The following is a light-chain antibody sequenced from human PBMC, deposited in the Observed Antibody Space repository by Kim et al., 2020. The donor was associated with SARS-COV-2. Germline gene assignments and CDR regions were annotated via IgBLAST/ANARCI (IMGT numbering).Light chain of an antibody. CDR3: SSYAGSNNLV. J-gene: IGLJ2*01. CDR1: SSCVGGYKH. Sequence: GQSGTSSRTVTSSCVGGYKHVSWYQQHPGKAPKLMIYEVNKRPSGVPDRFSGSKSGNTASLTVSGLQAEDEADYYCSSYAGSNNLVFGGGTQLTVL. V-gene: IGLV2-8*01. CDR2: EVN.